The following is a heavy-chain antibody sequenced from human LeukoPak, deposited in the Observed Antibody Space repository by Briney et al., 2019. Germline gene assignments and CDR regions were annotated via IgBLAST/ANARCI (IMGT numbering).Heavy chain of an antibody. CDR3: ATYGYYDSSGYYHDAFDI. D-gene: IGHD3-22*01. V-gene: IGHV3-7*01. CDR1: GFTFSSYA. J-gene: IGHJ3*02. Sequence: RPGGSLRLSCAASGFTFSSYAMSWVRQAPGKGLEWVANIKQDGSEKYYVDSVKGRFTISRDNAKNSLYLQMNSLRAEDTAVYYCATYGYYDSSGYYHDAFDIWGQGTMVTVSS. CDR2: IKQDGSEK.